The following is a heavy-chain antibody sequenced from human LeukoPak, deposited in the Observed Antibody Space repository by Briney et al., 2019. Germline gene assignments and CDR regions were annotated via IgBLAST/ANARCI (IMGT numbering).Heavy chain of an antibody. CDR2: IYYSGST. CDR3: SXXXXXXXXXXXXXXYGMDV. CDR1: GGSISSYY. J-gene: IGHJ6*02. Sequence: PSETLSLTCTVSGGSISSYYWSWIRQPPGKGLEWIGYIYYSGSTNYNPSLKSRVTISVDTSKNQFSLKLSSVPAADTAVYYCSXXXXXXXXXXXXXXYGMDVWGQGTTVTVSS. V-gene: IGHV4-59*01.